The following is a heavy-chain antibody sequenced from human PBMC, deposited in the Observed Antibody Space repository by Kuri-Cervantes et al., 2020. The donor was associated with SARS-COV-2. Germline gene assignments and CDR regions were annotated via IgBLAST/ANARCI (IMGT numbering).Heavy chain of an antibody. V-gene: IGHV4-59*01. Sequence: GSLRLSCTVSGGSISSYYWSWIRQPPGKGLEWIGYIYYSGSTNYNPSLKSRVTISVDTSKNQFSLKLSPVTAADTAVYYCARDRRYDFWSGNQDYWGQGTLVTVSS. J-gene: IGHJ4*02. D-gene: IGHD3-3*01. CDR1: GGSISSYY. CDR3: ARDRRYDFWSGNQDY. CDR2: IYYSGST.